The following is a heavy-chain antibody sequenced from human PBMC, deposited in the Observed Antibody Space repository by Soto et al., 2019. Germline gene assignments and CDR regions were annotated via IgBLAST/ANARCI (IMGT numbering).Heavy chain of an antibody. V-gene: IGHV1-18*04. D-gene: IGHD3-22*01. J-gene: IGHJ4*02. CDR3: ARVGDYYDSSGYYINRMGSYYFDY. CDR2: ISAYNGNT. Sequence: GASVKVSCKASGYTFTSYGISWVRQAPGQGLEWMGWISAYNGNTNYAQKLQGGVTMTTDTSTSTAYMELRSLRSDDTAVYYCARVGDYYDSSGYYINRMGSYYFDYWGQGTLVTVS. CDR1: GYTFTSYG.